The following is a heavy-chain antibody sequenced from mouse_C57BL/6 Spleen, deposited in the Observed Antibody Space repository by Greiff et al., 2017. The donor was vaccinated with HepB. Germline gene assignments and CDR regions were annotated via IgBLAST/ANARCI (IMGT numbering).Heavy chain of an antibody. D-gene: IGHD1-2*01. V-gene: IGHV1-9*01. J-gene: IGHJ2*01. CDR2: ILPGSGST. Sequence: QVQLQQPGAELVKPGASVKLSCKASGYTFTSYWMHWVKQRPGRGLEWIGEILPGSGSTNYNEKFKGKATFTADTSSNTAYMQLSSLTTEDSAIYYCAREPLLRYWGQGTTLTVSS. CDR1: GYTFTSYW. CDR3: AREPLLRY.